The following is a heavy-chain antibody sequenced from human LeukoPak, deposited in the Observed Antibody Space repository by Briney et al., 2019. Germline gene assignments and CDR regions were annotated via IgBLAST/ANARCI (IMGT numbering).Heavy chain of an antibody. V-gene: IGHV3-74*01. CDR3: ASLDY. Sequence: QPGGSLRLSCAASGLTFSIYWVHWVRHAPGKGLVWVSSINSDGSSTSYADSVKGRLTISRDNSKNTLYLQMNTLRAEDTAVYYCASLDYWGQGTPVTVSS. CDR2: INSDGSST. J-gene: IGHJ4*02. CDR1: GLTFSIYW.